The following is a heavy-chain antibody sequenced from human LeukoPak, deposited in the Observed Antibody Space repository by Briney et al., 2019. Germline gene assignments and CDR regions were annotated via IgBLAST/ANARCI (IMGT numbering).Heavy chain of an antibody. J-gene: IGHJ4*02. CDR2: TSSDLNVK. Sequence: GGSLRLSCVASGFTFRSYVIHWVRQAPGKGLEWVAVTSSDLNVKLYADSVKGRFTISRDNSRSTLYLQMNSLRPEDTAIYYCAREGYYGSGSPPSLYFDYWGQGTLVTVSS. CDR1: GFTFRSYV. CDR3: AREGYYGSGSPPSLYFDY. D-gene: IGHD3-10*01. V-gene: IGHV3-30-3*01.